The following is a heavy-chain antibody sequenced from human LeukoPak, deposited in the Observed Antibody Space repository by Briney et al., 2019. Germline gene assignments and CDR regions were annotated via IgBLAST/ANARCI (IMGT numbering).Heavy chain of an antibody. CDR2: ISGSGGDT. J-gene: IGHJ4*02. Sequence: GGSLRLSCEASGLTFSSYAMNWLRQAPGKGLEWVSISGSGGDTYYADSVKGRFTISRDNSKNTLYLQMNSLRAEDTAVYYCAKARGATYGTYYFDYWGQGTLVTVSS. D-gene: IGHD4/OR15-4a*01. V-gene: IGHV3-23*01. CDR3: AKARGATYGTYYFDY. CDR1: GLTFSSYA.